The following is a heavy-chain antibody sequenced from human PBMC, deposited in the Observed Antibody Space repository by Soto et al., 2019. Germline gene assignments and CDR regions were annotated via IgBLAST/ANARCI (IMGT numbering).Heavy chain of an antibody. V-gene: IGHV4-39*01. CDR3: ARPGILTGGDFDY. CDR2: IYYSGST. CDR1: GGSISSSSYY. Sequence: SETLSLTCTVSGGSISSSSYYWGWIRQPPGKGLEWIGSIYYSGSTYYNPSLKSRVTISVDTSKNQFSLKLSSVTAADTAVYYCARPGILTGGDFDYWGQGTLVTVSS. J-gene: IGHJ4*02. D-gene: IGHD3-9*01.